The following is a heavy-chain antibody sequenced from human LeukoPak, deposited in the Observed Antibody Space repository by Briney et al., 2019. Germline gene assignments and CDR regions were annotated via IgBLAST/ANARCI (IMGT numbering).Heavy chain of an antibody. CDR2: ISAYNGNT. CDR3: ARIAYCGGDCYTTYFDY. Sequence: AASVKVSCKTSGYTFARYPIHWVRQAPGQGLEWMGWISAYNGNTNFAQKLQGRVTMTTDSSTGTAYMELRSLRSDDTAVYYCARIAYCGGDCYTTYFDYWGQGTLVTVSS. V-gene: IGHV1-18*04. CDR1: GYTFARYP. D-gene: IGHD2-21*01. J-gene: IGHJ4*02.